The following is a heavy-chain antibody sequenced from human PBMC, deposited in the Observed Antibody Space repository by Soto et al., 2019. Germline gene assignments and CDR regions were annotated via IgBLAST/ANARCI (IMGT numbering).Heavy chain of an antibody. D-gene: IGHD1-26*01. J-gene: IGHJ4*02. CDR1: GFTFSSFW. CDR2: ISWNSGSI. CDR3: AKDMLGASGNDY. V-gene: IGHV3-9*01. Sequence: EVQLVESGGGLVQPGGSLRLSCAASGFTFSSFWMSWVRQAPGKGLEWVSGISWNSGSIGYADSVKGRFTISRDNAKNSLYLQMNSLRAEDTALYYCAKDMLGASGNDYWGQGTLVTVSS.